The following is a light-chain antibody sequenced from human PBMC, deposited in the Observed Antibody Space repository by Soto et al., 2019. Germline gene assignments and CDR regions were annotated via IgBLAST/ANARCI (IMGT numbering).Light chain of an antibody. J-gene: IGKJ5*01. CDR3: QQQCNLPLT. CDR2: WAS. CDR1: QSVLCNSNSQNY. Sequence: DIVMTQSPDSLAVSLGERATINCKSSQSVLCNSNSQNYLTWYQQKPGQPPKVLIYWASTRESGVPDRFSGGGSGTDFTLTINRLQAEDVAIYYCQQQCNLPLTFGQGTRLEIK. V-gene: IGKV4-1*01.